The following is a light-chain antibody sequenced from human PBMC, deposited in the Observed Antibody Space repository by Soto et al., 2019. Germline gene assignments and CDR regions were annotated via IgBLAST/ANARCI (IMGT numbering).Light chain of an antibody. Sequence: DIQMPQSPSSLSASVGDRVTISCRASESIRSYLNWYQQKPGKAPKLLIYAASTLQSGIPSRFSGSGSGTDFIFTITSLQPEDFATYFCQQSYNSPPTFGQGTKVDIK. J-gene: IGKJ1*01. CDR1: ESIRSY. CDR2: AAS. V-gene: IGKV1-39*01. CDR3: QQSYNSPPT.